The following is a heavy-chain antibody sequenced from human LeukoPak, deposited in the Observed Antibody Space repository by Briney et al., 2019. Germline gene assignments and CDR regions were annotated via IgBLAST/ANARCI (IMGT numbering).Heavy chain of an antibody. V-gene: IGHV3-21*01. CDR2: ISSSSSYI. Sequence: PGGSLRLSCAASGFTFSSYSMNWVRQAPGKGLEWVSSISSSSSYIYYADSVKGRFTISRDNAKNSLYLQMNSLRAEDTAVYYCARGGQWLVPSMYFDYWGQGTLVTVSS. CDR3: ARGGQWLVPSMYFDY. D-gene: IGHD6-19*01. J-gene: IGHJ4*02. CDR1: GFTFSSYS.